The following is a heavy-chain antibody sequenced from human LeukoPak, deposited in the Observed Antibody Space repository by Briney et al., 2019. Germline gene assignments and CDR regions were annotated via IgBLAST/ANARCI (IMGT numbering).Heavy chain of an antibody. J-gene: IGHJ5*02. CDR2: IIPIFGTE. Sequence: SVKVSCKASRGTSSRYAISWVRQAPAQGLEWMGRIIPIFGTENYARKFQGRVTITTDESPSTAYTELSSLRSEDTAVYYCARISRIAVAGHGTWYDTWGQGTLVTVSS. CDR3: ARISRIAVAGHGTWYDT. V-gene: IGHV1-69*05. D-gene: IGHD6-19*01. CDR1: RGTSSRYA.